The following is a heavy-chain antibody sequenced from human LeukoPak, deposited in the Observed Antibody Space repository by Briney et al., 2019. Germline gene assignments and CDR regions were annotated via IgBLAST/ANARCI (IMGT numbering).Heavy chain of an antibody. CDR1: GFTFSNYM. Sequence: GGSLRLSCAASGFTFSNYMMHWVRQAPGKGLVWVSRIKSDGITITYADSVKGRFTISRDNAKNTLYLQMNSLRAEDTAVYYCLRDLNWSFDQWGQGTLVTVSS. CDR2: IKSDGITI. D-gene: IGHD1-20*01. V-gene: IGHV3-74*01. J-gene: IGHJ4*02. CDR3: LRDLNWSFDQ.